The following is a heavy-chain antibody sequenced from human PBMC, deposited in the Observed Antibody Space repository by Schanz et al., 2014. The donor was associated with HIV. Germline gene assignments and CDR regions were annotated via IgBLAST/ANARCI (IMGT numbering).Heavy chain of an antibody. CDR3: AKGTFLAADGHDAFDI. Sequence: EVQVVESGGGLAQPGRSLRLSCVVSGFNLNDFALHWVRQTPGKGLEWVSSISWSGRNVYYADSVKGRFTMSRDNAKNSLYLQMNSLRPEDTALYYCAKGTFLAADGHDAFDIWGQGTMVTVSS. CDR2: ISWSGRNV. D-gene: IGHD6-13*01. J-gene: IGHJ3*02. CDR1: GFNLNDFA. V-gene: IGHV3-9*01.